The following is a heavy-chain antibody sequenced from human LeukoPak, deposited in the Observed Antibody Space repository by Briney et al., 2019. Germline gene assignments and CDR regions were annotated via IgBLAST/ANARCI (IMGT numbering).Heavy chain of an antibody. J-gene: IGHJ6*02. D-gene: IGHD6-19*01. V-gene: IGHV1-18*01. CDR3: ARDEQWLVPISRPFYGMDV. CDR1: GYTFTSYG. Sequence: ASVKVSCKASGYTFTSYGIAWVRQAPGQGLEWMGWISAYNGNTKYTQKFQDRVTMTTDTSTNTAYMGLRSLRSDDTAVYYCARDEQWLVPISRPFYGMDVWGQGTTVTVSS. CDR2: ISAYNGNT.